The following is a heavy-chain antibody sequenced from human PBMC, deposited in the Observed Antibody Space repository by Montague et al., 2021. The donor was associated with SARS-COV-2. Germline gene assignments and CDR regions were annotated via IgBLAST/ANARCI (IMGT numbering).Heavy chain of an antibody. Sequence: SETLSLTCTVSGGAISTYFWSWIRQPPGKGLEWVGYIFYSGSTNYNPSLKSRITISVVTSKNQFSLRLTSVTAADTAIYYCARDRQLYNSHSGFDSWGQGILVTVSS. CDR3: ARDRQLYNSHSGFDS. J-gene: IGHJ4*02. D-gene: IGHD3-3*01. V-gene: IGHV4-59*01. CDR2: IFYSGST. CDR1: GGAISTYF.